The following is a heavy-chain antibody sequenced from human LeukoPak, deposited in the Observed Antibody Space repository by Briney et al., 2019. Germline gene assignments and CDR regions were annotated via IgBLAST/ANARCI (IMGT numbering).Heavy chain of an antibody. V-gene: IGHV4-61*01. CDR3: AREDSSGYLGY. D-gene: IGHD3-22*01. CDR1: GGSVSSNIYY. J-gene: IGHJ4*02. CDR2: IYYSGST. Sequence: SETLSLTCTVSGGSVSSNIYYWNWIREPPGKGLEWIGYIYYSGSTNYNPSRKSRVTISVDTSKNQFSLKLTSLTAADTAVYYCAREDSSGYLGYWGQGTLVTVSS.